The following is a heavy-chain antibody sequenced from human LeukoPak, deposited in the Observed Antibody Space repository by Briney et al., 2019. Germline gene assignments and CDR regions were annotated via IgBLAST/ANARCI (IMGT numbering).Heavy chain of an antibody. CDR3: ATSAYFGASPPTVGMDV. D-gene: IGHD3-10*01. J-gene: IGHJ6*02. CDR2: INPNSGGT. CDR1: GYTFTGYY. Sequence: ASVKVSCKASGYTFTGYYMYWVRQAPGQGLEWMGWINPNSGGTNYAQKFQGWVTMTRDTSISTAYMELSRLRSDDTAVYYCATSAYFGASPPTVGMDVWGQGTTVTVSS. V-gene: IGHV1-2*04.